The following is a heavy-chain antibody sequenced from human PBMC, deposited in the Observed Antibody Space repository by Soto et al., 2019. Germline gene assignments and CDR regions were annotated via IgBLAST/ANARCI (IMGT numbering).Heavy chain of an antibody. J-gene: IGHJ4*02. CDR1: GFTFSDYY. D-gene: IGHD3-10*01. CDR2: IGSSGSPI. V-gene: IGHV3-11*01. CDR3: ARDRGGYLDY. Sequence: PGGSLRLSCAVSGFTFSDYYMSWIRQAPGKGLEWVSYIGSSGSPIYYADSVKGRFTISRDNAKNSLYLQINSLRAEETAVYFCARDRGGYLDYWGQGTLVTVSS.